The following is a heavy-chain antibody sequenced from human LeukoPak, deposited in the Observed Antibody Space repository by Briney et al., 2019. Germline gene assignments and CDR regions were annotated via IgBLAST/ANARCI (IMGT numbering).Heavy chain of an antibody. J-gene: IGHJ4*02. Sequence: ASVKVSCKASGYTFTSYGISWVRQAPGQGLEWMGWIIAYNGNTNYAQKLQGRVTMTTDTSTSTAYMELRSLRSDDTAVYYCASSAGAMTTVTTPLDYWGQGTLVTVSS. CDR3: ASSAGAMTTVTTPLDY. V-gene: IGHV1-18*01. CDR2: IIAYNGNT. CDR1: GYTFTSYG. D-gene: IGHD4-17*01.